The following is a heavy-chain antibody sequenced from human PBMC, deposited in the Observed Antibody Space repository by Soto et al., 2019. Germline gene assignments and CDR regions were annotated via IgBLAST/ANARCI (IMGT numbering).Heavy chain of an antibody. J-gene: IGHJ4*02. V-gene: IGHV4-34*01. Sequence: SETLSLTCFVYVASFSGYYWSWIRQSPGKGLEWIGEIHHSGSTHYNPSLKSRLTFSIDESQSQFYMMLTSVTAADTALYFCARGHRTSGYDSWGQGSLVTGS. CDR1: VASFSGYY. CDR3: ARGHRTSGYDS. D-gene: IGHD1-1*01. CDR2: IHHSGST.